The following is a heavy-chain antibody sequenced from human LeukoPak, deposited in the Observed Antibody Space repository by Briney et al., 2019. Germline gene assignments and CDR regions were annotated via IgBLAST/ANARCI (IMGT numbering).Heavy chain of an antibody. Sequence: PSETLSFTCTVSGGSISSYYWSWIRQPPGKGLEWIGYIYYSGSTDYNPSLKSRVTISVDTSKNQFSLKLSSVTAADTAVYYCARVRGYNYGPLGYWGQGTLVTVSS. V-gene: IGHV4-59*01. CDR1: GGSISSYY. D-gene: IGHD5-18*01. CDR2: IYYSGST. CDR3: ARVRGYNYGPLGY. J-gene: IGHJ4*02.